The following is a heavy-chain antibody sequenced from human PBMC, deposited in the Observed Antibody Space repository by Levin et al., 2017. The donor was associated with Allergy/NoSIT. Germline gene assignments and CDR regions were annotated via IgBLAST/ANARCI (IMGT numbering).Heavy chain of an antibody. CDR2: ISYDGSNK. CDR1: GFTFSSYG. J-gene: IGHJ4*02. Sequence: LSLTCAASGFTFSSYGMHWVRQAPGKGLEWVAVISYDGSNKYYADSVKGRFTISRDNSKNTLYLQMNRLRAEDTAVYFCVKDEFAYCGGDCYSLGYWGQGTLVTVSS. V-gene: IGHV3-30*18. CDR3: VKDEFAYCGGDCYSLGY. D-gene: IGHD2-21*02.